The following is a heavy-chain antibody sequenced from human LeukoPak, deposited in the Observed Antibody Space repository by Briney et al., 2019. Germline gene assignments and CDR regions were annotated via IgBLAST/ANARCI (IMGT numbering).Heavy chain of an antibody. J-gene: IGHJ2*01. CDR3: ARHVRSGSYPAGWYFDL. CDR2: IYYSGST. CDR1: GGSISSYY. D-gene: IGHD3-10*01. V-gene: IGHV4-59*08. Sequence: ASETLSLTYTVSGGSISSYYWSWIRQPPGKGLEWIGYIYYSGSTNYNPSLKSRVTISVDTSKNQFSLKLSSVTAADTAVYYCARHVRSGSYPAGWYFDLWGRGTLVTVSS.